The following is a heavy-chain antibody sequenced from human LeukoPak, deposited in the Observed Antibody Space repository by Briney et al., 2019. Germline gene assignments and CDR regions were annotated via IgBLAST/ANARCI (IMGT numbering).Heavy chain of an antibody. V-gene: IGHV1-46*01. Sequence: ASVKVSCKASGYTFTGYYMHWVRQAPGQGLEWMGWINPNSGSTSYAQKFQGRVTMTRDTSTSTVYMELSSLRSEDTAVYYCARDCTNGVCPFDYWGQGTLVTVSS. CDR1: GYTFTGYY. D-gene: IGHD2-8*01. CDR2: INPNSGST. CDR3: ARDCTNGVCPFDY. J-gene: IGHJ4*02.